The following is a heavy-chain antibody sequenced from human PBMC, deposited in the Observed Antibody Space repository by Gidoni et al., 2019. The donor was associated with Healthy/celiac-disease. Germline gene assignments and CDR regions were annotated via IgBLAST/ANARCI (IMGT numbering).Heavy chain of an antibody. D-gene: IGHD2-21*01. V-gene: IGHV3-21*01. CDR1: GFTFSSYS. CDR3: ARGIFTAQKGVGYYYYGMDV. J-gene: IGHJ6*02. CDR2: ISSSSSYI. Sequence: EVQLVESGGGLVKPGGSMRLSCAASGFTFSSYSMNWVRQAPGKGLEWFSSISSSSSYIYYADSVKGRFTISRDNAKNSLYLQMNSLRAEDTAVYYCARGIFTAQKGVGYYYYGMDVWGQGTTVTVSS.